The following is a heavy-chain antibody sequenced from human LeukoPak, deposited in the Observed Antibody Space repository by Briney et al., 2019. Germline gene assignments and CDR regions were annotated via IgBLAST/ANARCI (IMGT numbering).Heavy chain of an antibody. CDR2: IRSKAYGGTT. CDR1: AFTFSSYL. Sequence: GGSLRLSCAASAFTFSSYLMSWFRQAPGKGLEWVGFIRSKAYGGTTEYAASVEGRFTISRDDSKSIAYLQMNSLKTEDTAVYYCTRTLYGSGSYYAYWGQGTLVTVSS. D-gene: IGHD3-10*01. CDR3: TRTLYGSGSYYAY. J-gene: IGHJ4*02. V-gene: IGHV3-49*03.